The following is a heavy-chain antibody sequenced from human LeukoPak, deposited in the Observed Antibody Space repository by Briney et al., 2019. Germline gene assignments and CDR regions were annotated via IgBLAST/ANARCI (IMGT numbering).Heavy chain of an antibody. CDR3: AMTLTTGTTFYDLHFDY. CDR2: ISSNGGST. D-gene: IGHD1-1*01. J-gene: IGHJ4*02. Sequence: GGSLRLSCSASGFTFSSYAMHWVRQAPGKGLEYVSAISSNGGSTYYADSVKGRFTISRDNSKNTLYLQMNSLRAEDTAVYYCAMTLTTGTTFYDLHFDYWGQGTLVTVSS. CDR1: GFTFSSYA. V-gene: IGHV3-64*04.